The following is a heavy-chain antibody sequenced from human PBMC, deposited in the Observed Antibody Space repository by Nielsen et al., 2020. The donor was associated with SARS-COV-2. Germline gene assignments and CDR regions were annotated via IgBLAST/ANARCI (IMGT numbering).Heavy chain of an antibody. CDR2: INTNTGNP. CDR3: ARDSINYDILTGYSPYCYYGMDV. V-gene: IGHV7-4-1*02. Sequence: WVRQAPGQGLEWMGWINTNTGNPTYAQGFTGRFVFSLDTSVSTAYLQISSLKAEDTAVYYCARDSINYDILTGYSPYCYYGMDVWGQGTTVTVSS. D-gene: IGHD3-9*01. J-gene: IGHJ6*02.